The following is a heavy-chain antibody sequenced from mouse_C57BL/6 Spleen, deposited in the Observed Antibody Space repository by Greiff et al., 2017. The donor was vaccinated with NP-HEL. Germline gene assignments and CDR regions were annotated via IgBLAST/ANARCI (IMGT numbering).Heavy chain of an antibody. J-gene: IGHJ1*03. D-gene: IGHD1-1*01. Sequence: VQLQQSGAELVRPGASVKLSCKASGYTFTDYYINWVKQRPGQGLEWIARIYPGSGNTYYNEKFKGKATLTAEKSSSTASMQLSSLTSEDSAVYFCARTHGSHWYFDVWGTGTTVTVSS. V-gene: IGHV1-76*01. CDR2: IYPGSGNT. CDR3: ARTHGSHWYFDV. CDR1: GYTFTDYY.